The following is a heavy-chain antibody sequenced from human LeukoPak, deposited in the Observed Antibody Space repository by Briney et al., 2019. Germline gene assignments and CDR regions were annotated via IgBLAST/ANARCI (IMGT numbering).Heavy chain of an antibody. Sequence: GGSLRLSCAASGFTFSSYGMHWVRQAPGKGLEWVAVIWYDGSNKYYADSVKGRFTISRDNSKNTLYLQTNSLRAEDTAVYYCARERNDFWSGYCDYWGQGTLVTVSS. CDR3: ARERNDFWSGYCDY. V-gene: IGHV3-33*01. CDR2: IWYDGSNK. D-gene: IGHD3-3*01. CDR1: GFTFSSYG. J-gene: IGHJ4*02.